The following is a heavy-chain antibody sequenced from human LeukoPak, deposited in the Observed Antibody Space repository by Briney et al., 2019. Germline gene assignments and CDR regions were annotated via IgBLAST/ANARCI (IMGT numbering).Heavy chain of an antibody. Sequence: PGGSLRLVCAASGHFFDDYGVRWVPHSTGKGVEGCSGFNWNGGRTDYAHSVKGRFIIYSDSAKNSLYVYMNSLSAKDTDLYHCARDYVYGDYPGYWGQGTLVTVSS. CDR2: FNWNGGRT. D-gene: IGHD4-17*01. V-gene: IGHV3-20*01. CDR1: GHFFDDYG. CDR3: ARDYVYGDYPGY. J-gene: IGHJ4*02.